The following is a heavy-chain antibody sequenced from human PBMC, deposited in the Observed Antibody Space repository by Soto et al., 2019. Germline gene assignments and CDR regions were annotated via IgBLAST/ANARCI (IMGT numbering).Heavy chain of an antibody. V-gene: IGHV4-34*01. J-gene: IGHJ6*03. CDR2: INHSGST. CDR1: GGSFSGYY. Sequence: SETLSLTCAVYGGSFSGYYWSWIRQPPGKGLEWIGEINHSGSTNYNPSLKSRVTISVDTSKNQFSLKLSSVTAADTAVYYCARTGNPTYYYYYMDVWGKGTTVTVSS. CDR3: ARTGNPTYYYYYMDV.